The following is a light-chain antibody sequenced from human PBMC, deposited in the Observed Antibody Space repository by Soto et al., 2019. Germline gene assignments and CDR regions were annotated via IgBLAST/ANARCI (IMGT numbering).Light chain of an antibody. CDR1: QTISSW. Sequence: DIQMTQSPSTLSGSVGDRFTITVRASQTISSWLAWYQQKPGKAPKLLIYKASTLKSGVPSRFSGSGSGTDFTLTISSLEPEDFAVYYCQQRSSWPITFGQGTRLEIK. CDR2: KAS. V-gene: IGKV1-5*03. CDR3: QQRSSWPIT. J-gene: IGKJ5*01.